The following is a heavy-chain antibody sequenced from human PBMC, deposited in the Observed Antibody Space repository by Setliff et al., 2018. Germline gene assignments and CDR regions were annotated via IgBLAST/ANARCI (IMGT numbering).Heavy chain of an antibody. D-gene: IGHD2-15*01. V-gene: IGHV1-18*01. CDR1: GYTFTSYG. CDR2: ISAYNGNT. CDR3: ARGEHIVSGDFYHYIDV. Sequence: ASVKVSCKASGYTFTSYGISWVRQAPGQGLDWMGWISAYNGNTNYVQKLQGRVTMTTDTSTSTAYMELRRLKSDDTAVYYCARGEHIVSGDFYHYIDVWGKGTTVTVSS. J-gene: IGHJ6*03.